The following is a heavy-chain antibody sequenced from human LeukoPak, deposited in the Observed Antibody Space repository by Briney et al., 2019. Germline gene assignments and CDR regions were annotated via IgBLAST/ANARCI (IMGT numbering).Heavy chain of an antibody. CDR2: IWYDGSNK. CDR3: ARDREPYGSGAGIFDY. J-gene: IGHJ4*02. Sequence: PGGSLRLSCAASGFTFSSYGMHWVRQAPGKGLEWVAVIWYDGSNKYYADSAKGRFTISRDNSKNTLYLQMNSLRAEDTAVYYCARDREPYGSGAGIFDYWGQGTLVTVSS. D-gene: IGHD3-10*01. CDR1: GFTFSSYG. V-gene: IGHV3-33*01.